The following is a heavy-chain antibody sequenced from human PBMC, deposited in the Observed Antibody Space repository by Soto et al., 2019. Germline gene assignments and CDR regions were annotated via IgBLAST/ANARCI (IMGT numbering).Heavy chain of an antibody. J-gene: IGHJ4*02. D-gene: IGHD1-26*01. CDR2: IYYSGST. CDR3: SGAESADTAYFSLY. Sequence: SATLSLTCTVSGGSVSSGSYYWSWIRQPPGKGLEWIGYIYYSGSTNYNPPLKSRVTISVDTSKNQFSLKLSSVTAADSAVYYCSGAESADTAYFSLYWGQGTPVTVYS. CDR1: GGSVSSGSYY. V-gene: IGHV4-61*01.